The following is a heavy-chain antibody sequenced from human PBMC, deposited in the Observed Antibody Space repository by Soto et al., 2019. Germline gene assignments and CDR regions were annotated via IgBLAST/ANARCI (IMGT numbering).Heavy chain of an antibody. Sequence: SETLSLTCAVYGGSFSGYYWSWIRQPPGKGLEWIGEINHSGSTNYNPSLKSRVTISVDTSKNQFSLKLSSVTAADTAVYYCARARSGYDFDYWGQGTLVTVYS. CDR3: ARARSGYDFDY. CDR1: GGSFSGYY. D-gene: IGHD5-12*01. J-gene: IGHJ4*02. V-gene: IGHV4-34*01. CDR2: INHSGST.